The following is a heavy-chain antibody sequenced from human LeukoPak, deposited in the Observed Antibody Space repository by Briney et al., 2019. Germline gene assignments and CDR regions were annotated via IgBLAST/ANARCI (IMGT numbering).Heavy chain of an antibody. Sequence: ASVKVSCKASGYTFTSYDINWVRQATGQGLEWMGWMNPNSGNTGYAQKFQGRVTMTKNTSITTAYMELSSLRSEDTAVYYCARALSWTTNSYYYMDVWGKGTTVTVSS. D-gene: IGHD3/OR15-3a*01. CDR1: GYTFTSYD. CDR3: ARALSWTTNSYYYMDV. V-gene: IGHV1-8*01. J-gene: IGHJ6*03. CDR2: MNPNSGNT.